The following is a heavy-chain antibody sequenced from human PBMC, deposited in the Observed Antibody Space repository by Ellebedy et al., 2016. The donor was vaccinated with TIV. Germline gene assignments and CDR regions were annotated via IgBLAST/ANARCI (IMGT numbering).Heavy chain of an antibody. D-gene: IGHD1-14*01. V-gene: IGHV1-2*02. CDR1: GYIFTDYY. J-gene: IGHJ4*02. Sequence: AASVKVSCKVSGYIFTDYYIHWFRQAPGQEFEWMGWINPNNGGTNYAQKFQDRVTMTRDTTISTVYMDLSRLTSDDTAVYYCTRGPSGCYFDYWGQGTLVAVSS. CDR2: INPNNGGT. CDR3: TRGPSGCYFDY.